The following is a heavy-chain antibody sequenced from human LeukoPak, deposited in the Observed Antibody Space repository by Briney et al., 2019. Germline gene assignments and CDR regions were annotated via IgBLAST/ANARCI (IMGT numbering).Heavy chain of an antibody. J-gene: IGHJ4*02. CDR2: ISYDGSNK. V-gene: IGHV3-30-3*01. Sequence: GGSLRLSCAASGFTFSIYAMHWVRQAPGKGLEWVAVISYDGSNKYYADSVKGRFTISRDNSKNTLYLQMNSLRAEDTAVYYCARDASSGYRWRPYYFDYWGQGTLVTVSS. CDR1: GFTFSIYA. CDR3: ARDASSGYRWRPYYFDY. D-gene: IGHD3-22*01.